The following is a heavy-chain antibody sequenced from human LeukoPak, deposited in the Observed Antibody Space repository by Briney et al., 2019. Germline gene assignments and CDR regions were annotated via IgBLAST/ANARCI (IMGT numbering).Heavy chain of an antibody. D-gene: IGHD5-24*01. CDR3: ASAVDGYNPRRAFDI. CDR2: IYYSGST. CDR1: GGSISSSSYY. Sequence: SETLSLTCTVSGGSISSSSYYWGWIRQPPGKGLEWIGSIYYSGSTYYNPSLKSRVTISVDTSKSQFSLKLSSVTAADTAVYYCASAVDGYNPRRAFDIWGQGTMVTVSS. J-gene: IGHJ3*02. V-gene: IGHV4-39*07.